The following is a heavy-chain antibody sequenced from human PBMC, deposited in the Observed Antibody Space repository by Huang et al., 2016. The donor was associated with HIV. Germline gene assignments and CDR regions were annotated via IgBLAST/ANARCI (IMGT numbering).Heavy chain of an antibody. CDR3: ATAPPYYYDSSGYYYGQDY. Sequence: EVQLVESGGNLVKPGGSLRLSCAASGFTFSSYSMNWVRQGPGKGLEWVSSISSSSSYIYYADSVKGRFTISRDNAKNSLYLQMSSLRAEDTAVYYCATAPPYYYDSSGYYYGQDYWGQGTLVTVSS. V-gene: IGHV3-21*01. D-gene: IGHD3-22*01. CDR2: ISSSSSYI. J-gene: IGHJ4*02. CDR1: GFTFSSYS.